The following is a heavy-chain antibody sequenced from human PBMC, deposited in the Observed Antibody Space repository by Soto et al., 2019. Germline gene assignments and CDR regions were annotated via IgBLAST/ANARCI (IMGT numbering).Heavy chain of an antibody. CDR2: IIPIFGTA. CDR3: ARDRFDDYSSSSNYYYYGMDV. Sequence: SSYASSWLRHENRQGLEWMGGIIPIFGTANYAQKFQGRVTITADESTSTAYMELSSLRSEDTAVYYCARDRFDDYSSSSNYYYYGMDVWGQGTTVTVSS. CDR1: SSYA. J-gene: IGHJ6*02. V-gene: IGHV1-69*01. D-gene: IGHD6-6*01.